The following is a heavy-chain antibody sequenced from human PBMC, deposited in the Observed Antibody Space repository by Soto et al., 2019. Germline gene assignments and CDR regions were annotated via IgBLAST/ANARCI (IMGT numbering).Heavy chain of an antibody. CDR2: INAGNGNT. Sequence: QVQLVQSGAEVKKPGASVKVSCKASGYTFTSYAMHWVRQAPGQRLEWMGWINAGNGNTKYSQKFQGRVTITRDTSASTAYMELRSLRSEDTAVYYCARDSDGDYSTFFDYWGQGTLVTVSS. J-gene: IGHJ4*02. D-gene: IGHD4-17*01. CDR3: ARDSDGDYSTFFDY. V-gene: IGHV1-3*01. CDR1: GYTFTSYA.